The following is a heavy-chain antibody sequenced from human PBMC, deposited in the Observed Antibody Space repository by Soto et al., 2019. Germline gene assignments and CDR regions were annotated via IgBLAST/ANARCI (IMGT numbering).Heavy chain of an antibody. CDR2: ISYDGSNK. Sequence: GGSLRLSCAASGFTFSSYGMHWVRQAPGKGLEWVAVISYDGSNKYYADSVKGRFTISRDNSKNTLYLQMNSLRAEDTAVYYCAKEGVLVPAASPFYYYGMDVWGQGTTVTVSS. V-gene: IGHV3-30*18. D-gene: IGHD2-2*01. J-gene: IGHJ6*02. CDR3: AKEGVLVPAASPFYYYGMDV. CDR1: GFTFSSYG.